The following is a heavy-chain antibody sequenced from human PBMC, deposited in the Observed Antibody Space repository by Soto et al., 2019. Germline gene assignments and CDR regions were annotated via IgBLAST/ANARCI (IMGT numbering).Heavy chain of an antibody. CDR2: INLRGGTT. Sequence: QVQLVQSGPEVRKPGASVRLSCATSGYNFNQYYIHWVRLAPGQGLEWMGIINLRGGTTEYAHKFRGRVTVTGDTSTRTAYMELSSLRSEDTAVYFCARGPEDSDVPRWDHWGQGTLITVSS. CDR1: GYNFNQYY. V-gene: IGHV1-46*02. J-gene: IGHJ4*02. D-gene: IGHD1-26*01. CDR3: ARGPEDSDVPRWDH.